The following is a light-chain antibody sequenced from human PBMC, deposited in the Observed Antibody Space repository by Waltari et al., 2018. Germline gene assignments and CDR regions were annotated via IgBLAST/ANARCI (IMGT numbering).Light chain of an antibody. CDR1: QDINKF. CDR3: QQYALLPPTWT. V-gene: IGKV1-33*01. J-gene: IGKJ1*01. Sequence: DIQMTQSPSSLSASVGDRVTITCQASQDINKFLNWFQQKPGKAPKPLIYDASNLEAGVPSRFSGSGSGTDFTLTISSLQPEDIGTYYCQQYALLPPTWTFGQGTKVELK. CDR2: DAS.